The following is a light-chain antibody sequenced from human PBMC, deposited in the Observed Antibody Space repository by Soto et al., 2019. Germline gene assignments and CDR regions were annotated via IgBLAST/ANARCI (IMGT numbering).Light chain of an antibody. J-gene: IGKJ2*01. CDR1: QSISNH. CDR3: HQYDNVPQT. Sequence: DIQMTQSPSSLSASVEDRVIITCRASQSISNHLNWYQQKPGKAPKLLIFAASSLQSGVPSRFSGSRSGPDFTLTISSLQPEDSATYYCHQYDNVPQTFGQGTKLEIK. CDR2: AAS. V-gene: IGKV1-39*01.